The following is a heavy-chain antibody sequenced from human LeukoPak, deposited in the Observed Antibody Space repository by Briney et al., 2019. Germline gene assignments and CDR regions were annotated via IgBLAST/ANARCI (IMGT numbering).Heavy chain of an antibody. Sequence: ASVKVSCKTSGYTFTSYDINWVRQATGQGLEWMGWMNPDSGNTGYAEKFQGRVTMTRNTAISTAYMELSSLRSEDTAVYYCARDQERITIFGVAPADAFDIWGQGTMVTVSS. CDR1: GYTFTSYD. CDR3: ARDQERITIFGVAPADAFDI. J-gene: IGHJ3*02. D-gene: IGHD3-3*01. V-gene: IGHV1-8*01. CDR2: MNPDSGNT.